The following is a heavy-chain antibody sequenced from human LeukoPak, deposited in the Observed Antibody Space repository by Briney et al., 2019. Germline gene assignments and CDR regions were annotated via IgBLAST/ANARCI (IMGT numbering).Heavy chain of an antibody. V-gene: IGHV4-59*02. Sequence: SSETLSLTCTVSGGSVSDYYWSWIRQSPGKGLEWIGYIYYTGSTSYNPSLRSRVTMSADTSKNQFSLKLSSVTAADTAVYYCASRRLGNDYWGQGTLVTVSS. D-gene: IGHD7-27*01. J-gene: IGHJ4*02. CDR3: ASRRLGNDY. CDR2: IYYTGST. CDR1: GGSVSDYY.